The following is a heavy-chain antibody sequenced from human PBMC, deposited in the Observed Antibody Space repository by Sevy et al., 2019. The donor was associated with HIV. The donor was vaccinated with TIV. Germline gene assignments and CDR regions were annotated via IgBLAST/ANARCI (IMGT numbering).Heavy chain of an antibody. CDR3: ATTKDYYGGSGYPFDY. D-gene: IGHD3-22*01. CDR2: FDPEDDET. CDR1: GYTLTEFS. V-gene: IGHV1-24*01. Sequence: ASVMVSCKVSGYTLTEFSMHWVRQAPGKGLEWMATFDPEDDETIYAQKFQGRVTMAEDTSKDTVYMELSILRSEDTAVYYCATTKDYYGGSGYPFDYWGQGTLVTVSS. J-gene: IGHJ4*02.